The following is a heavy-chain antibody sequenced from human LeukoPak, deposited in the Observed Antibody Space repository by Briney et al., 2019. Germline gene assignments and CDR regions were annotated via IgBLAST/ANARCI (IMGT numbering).Heavy chain of an antibody. V-gene: IGHV3-53*05. CDR3: ATVVVAATLDY. CDR2: IYSGGST. CDR1: GFTVSSNY. J-gene: IGHJ4*02. Sequence: GGSLRLSCAASGFTVSSNYMSWVRQAPGKGLEWVSIIYSGGSTFYADSVKGRFTISRDNSKNTLYLQMNSLRAEDTAVYYCATVVVAATLDYWGQGTLVTVSS. D-gene: IGHD2-15*01.